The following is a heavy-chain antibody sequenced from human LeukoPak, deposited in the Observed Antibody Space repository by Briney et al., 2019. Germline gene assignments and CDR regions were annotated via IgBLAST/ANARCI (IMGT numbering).Heavy chain of an antibody. Sequence: ASVKVSCKASGYTFITNDISWVRQAPGQGLEWMGWIRAFNGITNYAQKFQGGVTMTTDTSTNTAYLELRSLRSDDTAVYYCARNAVADTLSAYYFEYWGQGTLVTVSS. V-gene: IGHV1-18*04. J-gene: IGHJ4*02. CDR1: GYTFITND. CDR2: IRAFNGIT. D-gene: IGHD6-19*01. CDR3: ARNAVADTLSAYYFEY.